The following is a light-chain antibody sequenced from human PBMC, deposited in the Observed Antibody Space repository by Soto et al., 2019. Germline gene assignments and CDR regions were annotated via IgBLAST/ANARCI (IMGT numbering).Light chain of an antibody. J-gene: IGKJ4*01. CDR1: QAISHY. Sequence: DIQMTQSPSAMSASVGDRVTITCRASQAISHYLAWFHQRPGKVPKRLIYGASTLESGVPSRFSGSGSGTEFTLTISSLQPEDFGTYYCLQHNNYPLSFGGGTKVDIK. CDR3: LQHNNYPLS. V-gene: IGKV1-17*03. CDR2: GAS.